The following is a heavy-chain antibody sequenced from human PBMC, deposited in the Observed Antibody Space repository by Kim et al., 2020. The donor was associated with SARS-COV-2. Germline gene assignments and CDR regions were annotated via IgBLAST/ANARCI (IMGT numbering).Heavy chain of an antibody. Sequence: GGSLRLSCAASGFTFSSYDMHWVRQATGKGLEWVSAIATAGNTFYPDSVKGRFTISRENAKNSLYLQMNSLRVGDTAVYYCARVARVSYYYYMDVWGKGTTVTVSS. CDR1: GFTFSSYD. J-gene: IGHJ6*03. CDR2: IATAGNT. V-gene: IGHV3-13*01. CDR3: ARVARVSYYYYMDV.